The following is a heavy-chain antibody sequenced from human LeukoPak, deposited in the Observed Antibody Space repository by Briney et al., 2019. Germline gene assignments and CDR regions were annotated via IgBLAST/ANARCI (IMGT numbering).Heavy chain of an antibody. CDR3: ARPHDSKGLYFNG. CDR2: IYYSGST. J-gene: IGHJ4*02. CDR1: GGSISSSSYY. Sequence: PSETLSLTCTVSGGSISSSSYYWGWLRQPPGEGLEWIGSIYYSGSTYYNPSLKSRVTISVDTSKNQFSLKLSSVTAADTAVYYCARPHDSKGLYFNGWGQGTLVTVSS. V-gene: IGHV4-39*01. D-gene: IGHD3-22*01.